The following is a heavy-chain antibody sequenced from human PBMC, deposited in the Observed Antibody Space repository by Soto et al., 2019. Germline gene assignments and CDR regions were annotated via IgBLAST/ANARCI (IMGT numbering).Heavy chain of an antibody. D-gene: IGHD3-9*01. CDR1: GYTFTTYD. CDR2: ISPYSGNT. Sequence: ASVKVSCKASGYTFTTYDLSWVRQAPGQGLEWMGWISPYSGNTKYAQKLQGRVTMTTDTSTNTAYVELRSLRSEDTAVYYCATKSDYDILTGFDYWGQGTLVTVSS. J-gene: IGHJ4*02. V-gene: IGHV1-18*01. CDR3: ATKSDYDILTGFDY.